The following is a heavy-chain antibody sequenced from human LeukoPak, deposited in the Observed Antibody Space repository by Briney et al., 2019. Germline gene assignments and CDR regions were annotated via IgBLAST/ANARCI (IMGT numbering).Heavy chain of an antibody. V-gene: IGHV3-21*01. CDR1: GFTFSSYS. J-gene: IGHJ2*01. D-gene: IGHD4-23*01. CDR2: ISSSSSYI. Sequence: GGSLRLSCAASGFTFSSYSMNWVRHAPGKGLEWVSSISSSSSYIYSTDSVTGRFTISRDNAKNSLYLQMNSLRAEDTAVYYCAREPPNYGGNSGLDWYFDLWGRGTLVTVSS. CDR3: AREPPNYGGNSGLDWYFDL.